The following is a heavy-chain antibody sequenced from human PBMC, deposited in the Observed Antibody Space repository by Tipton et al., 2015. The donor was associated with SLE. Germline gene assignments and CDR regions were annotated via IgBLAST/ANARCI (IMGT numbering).Heavy chain of an antibody. J-gene: IGHJ4*02. CDR1: GFTFRNAC. D-gene: IGHD4-17*01. CDR2: ISSSSSYI. CDR3: AKSPVGYGDGGDY. Sequence: SLRLSCAASGFTFRNACMSWVRQAPGKGLECVASISSSSSYIYYSYSVKGRRTIYRDNYKNTLYLQMNSLRAEDTAVYYCAKSPVGYGDGGDYWGQGTLITVSS. V-gene: IGHV3-21*01.